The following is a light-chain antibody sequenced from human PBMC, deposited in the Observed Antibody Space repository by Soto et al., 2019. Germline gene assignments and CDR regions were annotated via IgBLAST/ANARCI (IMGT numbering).Light chain of an antibody. CDR2: GAS. CDR1: QSVSNN. Sequence: EIVMTQSPSTLSVSPGERATLSCRPSQSVSNNLAWYQQKPGQAPRLLIYGASTRATGFPARFSGSGSGTEFTLTISSLQSEDFAVYYCQQYNNWPPTFGQGTKVDI. V-gene: IGKV3-15*01. J-gene: IGKJ1*01. CDR3: QQYNNWPPT.